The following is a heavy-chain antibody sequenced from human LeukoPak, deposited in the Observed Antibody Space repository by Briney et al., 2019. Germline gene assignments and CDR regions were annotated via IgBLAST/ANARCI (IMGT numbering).Heavy chain of an antibody. D-gene: IGHD3-3*01. CDR3: ARNPRINDFWSGLGFGNWFDP. CDR1: GITFSDYG. Sequence: GGSLRLSCTESGITFSDYGMSWVRQAPGKGLEWVSYISSSGSTIYYADSVKGRFTISRDNAKNSLYLQMNSLRAEDTAVYYCARNPRINDFWSGLGFGNWFDPWGQGTLVTVSS. J-gene: IGHJ5*02. CDR2: ISSSGSTI. V-gene: IGHV3-11*04.